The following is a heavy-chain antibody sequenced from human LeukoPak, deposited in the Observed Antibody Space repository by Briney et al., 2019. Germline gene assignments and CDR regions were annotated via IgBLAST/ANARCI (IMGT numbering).Heavy chain of an antibody. CDR1: GGSFSGYY. Sequence: SETLSLTCAVYGGSFSGYYWSWIRQPPGKGLEWIGEINHSGSTDYNPSLKSRVTISVDTSKNQFSLNLSSETAADTAVYYCARREGDTSMVRSFDYWGQGTLVTVSS. CDR3: ARREGDTSMVRSFDY. D-gene: IGHD5-18*01. V-gene: IGHV4-34*01. J-gene: IGHJ4*02. CDR2: INHSGST.